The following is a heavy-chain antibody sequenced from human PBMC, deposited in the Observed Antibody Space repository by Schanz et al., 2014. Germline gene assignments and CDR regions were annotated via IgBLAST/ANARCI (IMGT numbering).Heavy chain of an antibody. J-gene: IGHJ6*02. CDR1: GDTLSSYG. CDR3: ARARYGLDV. Sequence: QVQLVQSGAEVKKPESSVTVSCTASGDTLSSYGISWVRQAPGQGLEWMGRINPTTGNPGYAQGFTGRFVFSFDTSVSTAYLQISGLKAEDTAVYYCARARYGLDVWGQGTTVTVSS. V-gene: IGHV7-4-1*02. CDR2: INPTTGNP.